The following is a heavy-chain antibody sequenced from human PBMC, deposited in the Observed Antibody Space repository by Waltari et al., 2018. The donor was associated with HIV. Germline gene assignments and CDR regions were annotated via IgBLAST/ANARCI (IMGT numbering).Heavy chain of an antibody. V-gene: IGHV4-39*07. CDR1: GGSISSSSYY. CDR3: ARDPGSSSWPYYFDY. J-gene: IGHJ4*02. D-gene: IGHD6-13*01. CDR2: IYYSGST. Sequence: QLQLQESGPGLVKPSETLSLTCTVSGGSISSSSYYWGWIRQPPGKGLEWIGSIYYSGSTYDNPSLKSRVTISVDTSKNQFSLKLSSVTAADTAVYYCARDPGSSSWPYYFDYWGQGTLVTVSS.